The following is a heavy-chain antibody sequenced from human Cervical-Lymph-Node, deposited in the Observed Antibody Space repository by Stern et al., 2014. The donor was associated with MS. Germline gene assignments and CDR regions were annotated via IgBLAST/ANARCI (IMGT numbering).Heavy chain of an antibody. CDR2: ISSSSSTI. Sequence: MQLVQSGGGLVQPGGSLRLSCAVSGFTSNTYSLNWVRQAPGKGLEWVSYISSSSSTIPYADSVKGRFTISRDNAKNSLYLQMNSLRAEDTAVYYCARDSGSGMLYYFDFWGQGSLVAVSS. D-gene: IGHD2-15*01. CDR1: GFTSNTYS. V-gene: IGHV3-48*01. CDR3: ARDSGSGMLYYFDF. J-gene: IGHJ4*02.